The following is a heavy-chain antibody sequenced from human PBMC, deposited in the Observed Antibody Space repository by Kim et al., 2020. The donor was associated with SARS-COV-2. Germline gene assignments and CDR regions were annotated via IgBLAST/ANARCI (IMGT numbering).Heavy chain of an antibody. Sequence: PPPTSRVSISVDTSKNQFSLKLSSVTAADTAVYYCARFVVVTAYDWYFDLWGRGTLVTVSS. V-gene: IGHV4-39*01. CDR3: ARFVVVTAYDWYFDL. J-gene: IGHJ2*01. D-gene: IGHD2-21*02.